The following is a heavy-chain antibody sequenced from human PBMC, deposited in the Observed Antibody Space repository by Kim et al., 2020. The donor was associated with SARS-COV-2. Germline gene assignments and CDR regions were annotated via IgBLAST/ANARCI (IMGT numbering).Heavy chain of an antibody. D-gene: IGHD3-10*01. J-gene: IGHJ4*01. V-gene: IGHV3-33*06. Sequence: GGSLRLSCAASGFTSSSFGMHWVRQAPGKGLEWVAIIWYDGSRKYYNDSAKGRFTISRDNSKNTVYLQMNSLRADDTALYYCAKGHEAAIGFGELSFDHWGHGTLVTVSS. CDR2: IWYDGSRK. CDR1: GFTSSSFG. CDR3: AKGHEAAIGFGELSFDH.